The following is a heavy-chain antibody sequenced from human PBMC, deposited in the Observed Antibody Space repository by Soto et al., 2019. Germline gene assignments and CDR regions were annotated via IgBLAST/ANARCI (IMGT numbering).Heavy chain of an antibody. Sequence: EVQLLESGGGLVQPGGSLRLSCAASGFTFSSYAMSWVRQAPGKGLEWVSAISGSGGSTYYADSVKGRFTISRDNSKNTLYLQMNSLRAEDTAVYYCAKDSRITIFGVVSDFDYWGRGTLVTVSS. CDR3: AKDSRITIFGVVSDFDY. CDR2: ISGSGGST. D-gene: IGHD3-3*01. CDR1: GFTFSSYA. V-gene: IGHV3-23*01. J-gene: IGHJ4*02.